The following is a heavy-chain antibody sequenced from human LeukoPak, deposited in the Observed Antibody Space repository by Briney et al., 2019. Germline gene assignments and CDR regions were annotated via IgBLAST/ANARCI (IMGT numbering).Heavy chain of an antibody. V-gene: IGHV1-46*01. CDR2: INPSGGST. CDR3: ARDRFDDSSGYYYHYYYYMDV. J-gene: IGHJ6*03. CDR1: GYTFTSYY. Sequence: ASVKVSCKASGYTFTSYYMHWVRQAPGQGLEWIGIINPSGGSTSYAQKFQGRVTMTTDTSTSTVYMELRSLRSDDTAVYYCARDRFDDSSGYYYHYYYYMDVWGKGTTVTVSS. D-gene: IGHD3-22*01.